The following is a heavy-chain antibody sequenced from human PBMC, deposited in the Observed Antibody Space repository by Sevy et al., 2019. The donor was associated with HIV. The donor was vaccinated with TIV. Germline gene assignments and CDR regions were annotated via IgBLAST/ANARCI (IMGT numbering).Heavy chain of an antibody. CDR2: IYHSGST. CDR3: ARIPYDSSGPPVDY. D-gene: IGHD3-22*01. Sequence: SDTLSLTCAVSGYSISSGYYWGWIRQPPGKGLEWIGSIYHSGSTYYNPSLKSRVTISVDTSKNQFSLKLSSVTAADTAVYYCARIPYDSSGPPVDYWGQGTLVTVSS. CDR1: GYSISSGYY. V-gene: IGHV4-38-2*01. J-gene: IGHJ4*02.